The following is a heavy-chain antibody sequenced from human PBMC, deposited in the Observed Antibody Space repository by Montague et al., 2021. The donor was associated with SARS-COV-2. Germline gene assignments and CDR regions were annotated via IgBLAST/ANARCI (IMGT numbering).Heavy chain of an antibody. D-gene: IGHD3-10*01. Sequence: SETLSPTCAVHGGSFSTYSWNWIRQPPGKGLDWIGEIYHGGSTYYNPSLKSRDTISDDTSTNQFSLKLTSVAAADTAVYYCARLGDGVVPSPILGVGPYYSYSFLRFWGKVTTVTVAS. J-gene: IGHJ6*03. V-gene: IGHV4-34*01. CDR2: IYHGGST. CDR1: GGSFSTYS. CDR3: ARLGDGVVPSPILGVGPYYSYSFLRF.